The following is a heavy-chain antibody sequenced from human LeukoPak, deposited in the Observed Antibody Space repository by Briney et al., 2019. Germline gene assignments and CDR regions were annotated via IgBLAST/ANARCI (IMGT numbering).Heavy chain of an antibody. J-gene: IGHJ5*02. CDR2: INPNGRTT. D-gene: IGHD3-22*01. Sequence: PGGSLRLSCAASGFTFSGYWIHWVRQAPGKGLEWVSRINPNGRTTTYADSVKGRFTISRDNAKNTVYLQMSSLRAEDTAVYYCARVLSGSWDWFDPWGQGTLVTVSS. CDR3: ARVLSGSWDWFDP. V-gene: IGHV3-74*01. CDR1: GFTFSGYW.